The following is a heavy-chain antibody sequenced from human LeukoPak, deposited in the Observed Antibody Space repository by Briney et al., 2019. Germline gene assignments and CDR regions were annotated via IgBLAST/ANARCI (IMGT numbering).Heavy chain of an antibody. CDR2: INPSGGST. J-gene: IGHJ4*02. V-gene: IGHV1-46*03. D-gene: IGHD6-19*01. CDR1: GYTFTSYY. CDR3: ARAGLKIAVVPRHYFDY. Sequence: GAAVKVSCKASGYTFTSYYMHWVRQAPGQGLEWMGIINPSGGSTSYAQKFQGRVTMTRDTSTSTVYMELSSLRSEDTAVYYCARAGLKIAVVPRHYFDYWGQGTLVTVSS.